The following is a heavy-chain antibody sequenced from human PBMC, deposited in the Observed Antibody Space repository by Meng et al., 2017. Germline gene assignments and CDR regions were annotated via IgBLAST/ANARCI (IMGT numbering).Heavy chain of an antibody. D-gene: IGHD2-15*01. V-gene: IGHV7-4-1*02. CDR1: GYTFTSYA. CDR2: INTNTGNP. Sequence: QVELLESGSGVKKPGASVKVSCKASGYTFTSYAMNWVRQAPGQGLEWMGWINTNTGNPTYAQGFTGRFVFSLDTSVSTAYLQISSLKAEDTAVYYCARLVAGTFGQLFDPWGQGTLVTVSS. J-gene: IGHJ5*02. CDR3: ARLVAGTFGQLFDP.